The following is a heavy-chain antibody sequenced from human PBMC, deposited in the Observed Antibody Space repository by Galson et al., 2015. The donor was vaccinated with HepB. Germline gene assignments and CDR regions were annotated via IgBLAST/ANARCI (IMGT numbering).Heavy chain of an antibody. D-gene: IGHD3-3*01. Sequence: SLRLSCAASGFTFSSYWMSWVRQAPGKGLEWVANIKQDGSENYYVDSVKGRFTISRDNAKNSLYLQMNSLRAEDTAVYYCAGDVRNYDFWSGYYIRDYYYYGMDVWGQGTTVTVSS. CDR2: IKQDGSEN. CDR3: AGDVRNYDFWSGYYIRDYYYYGMDV. CDR1: GFTFSSYW. V-gene: IGHV3-7*03. J-gene: IGHJ6*02.